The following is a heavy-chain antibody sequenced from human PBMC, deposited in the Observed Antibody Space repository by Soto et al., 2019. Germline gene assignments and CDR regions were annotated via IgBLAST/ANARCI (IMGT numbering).Heavy chain of an antibody. CDR3: ARVGHYYYGMDV. J-gene: IGHJ6*02. Sequence: SETLSLTCAVYGGSFSGYYWSWIGRPPGKWLEWIGEINHSGSTNYNPSLKSRVTISVDTSKNQFSLKLSSVTAADTAVYYCARVGHYYYGMDVWGQGTTVTVSS. CDR2: INHSGST. D-gene: IGHD3-16*01. V-gene: IGHV4-34*01. CDR1: GGSFSGYY.